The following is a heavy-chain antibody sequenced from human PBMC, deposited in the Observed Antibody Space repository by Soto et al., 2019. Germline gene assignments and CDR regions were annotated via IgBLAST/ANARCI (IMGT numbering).Heavy chain of an antibody. D-gene: IGHD2-15*01. V-gene: IGHV6-1*01. J-gene: IGHJ6*02. CDR1: GDSVSSNSAA. CDR2: TYYRSKWYN. Sequence: SQILSLTCAISGDSVSSNSAAWNWIRQSPSRGLEWLGRTYYRSKWYNDYAASVKSRITINPDTSKNQFSLHVNSVTPEDTAVYYCARGGGHCSGGSCYSHYYYAKDVWGQGTTVTVSS. CDR3: ARGGGHCSGGSCYSHYYYAKDV.